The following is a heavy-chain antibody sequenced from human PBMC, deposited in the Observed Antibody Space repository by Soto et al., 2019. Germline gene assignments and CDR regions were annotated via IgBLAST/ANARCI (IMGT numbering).Heavy chain of an antibody. CDR3: ARVGSSSRRGQGRFSP. V-gene: IGHV1-18*04. J-gene: IGHJ5*02. CDR1: GYTFTSYG. CDR2: ISAYNGNT. Sequence: ASVKVSCKASGYTFTSYGISWVRQAPGQGLEWMGWISAYNGNTNYARKLQGRVTMTTDTSTSTAYMELRSLRSDDTAVYYCARVGSSSRRGQGRFSPWGQGTLVTVSS. D-gene: IGHD3-10*01.